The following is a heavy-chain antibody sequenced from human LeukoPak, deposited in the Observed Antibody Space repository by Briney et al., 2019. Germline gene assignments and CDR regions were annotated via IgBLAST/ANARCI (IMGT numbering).Heavy chain of an antibody. D-gene: IGHD3-22*01. Sequence: GGSLRLSCAASGFTFSSYGMHWVRQAPGKGLEWVAVISYDGSKKYYADSVKGRFTISRDNSKNTLYLQMNSLRAEDTAVYYCAKDRHTLIVVVSVPGSYWGQGTLVTVSS. CDR1: GFTFSSYG. CDR3: AKDRHTLIVVVSVPGSY. V-gene: IGHV3-30*18. CDR2: ISYDGSKK. J-gene: IGHJ4*02.